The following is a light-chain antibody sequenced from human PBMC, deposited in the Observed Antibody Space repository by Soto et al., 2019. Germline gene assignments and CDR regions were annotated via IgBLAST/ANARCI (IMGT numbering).Light chain of an antibody. V-gene: IGKV3-15*01. Sequence: EIVLTQSPAALSVSPGGRATLSCRASQDVMYDLAWYQQKPGQAPRLLVYGASTRATDAPPRFRGSGSGREFSLTISSLQSEDFATYYCQQYRSGPRTFGQGSRVEIK. J-gene: IGKJ1*01. CDR2: GAS. CDR1: QDVMYD. CDR3: QQYRSGPRT.